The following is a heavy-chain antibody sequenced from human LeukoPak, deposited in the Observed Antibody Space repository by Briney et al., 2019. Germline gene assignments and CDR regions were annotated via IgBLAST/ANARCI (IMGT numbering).Heavy chain of an antibody. J-gene: IGHJ4*02. D-gene: IGHD3-3*01. CDR1: GGSFSGYY. CDR2: INHSGST. CDR3: ARGRFYDFWSGYYFGY. V-gene: IGHV4-34*01. Sequence: SETLSLTCAVYGGSFSGYYWSWIRQPPGKGLEWIGEINHSGSTNYNPSLKSRVTISVDTSKNQFSLKLSSVTAADTAVYYCARGRFYDFWSGYYFGYWGQGTLVTVSS.